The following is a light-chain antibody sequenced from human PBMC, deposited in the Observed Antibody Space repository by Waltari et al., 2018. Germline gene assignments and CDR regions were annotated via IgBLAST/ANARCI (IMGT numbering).Light chain of an antibody. CDR1: QSVDTY. V-gene: IGKV1-12*01. CDR3: QQGKTFPWT. J-gene: IGKJ1*01. Sequence: DIQMTQSPSSLSASVGDTVTTTCRASQSVDTYLAWYQQRPGKAPALLISAVRDLQSGVPSRFSGSGYGTHFTLNINSLQPEDFATYYCQQGKTFPWTFGQGTKVEI. CDR2: AVR.